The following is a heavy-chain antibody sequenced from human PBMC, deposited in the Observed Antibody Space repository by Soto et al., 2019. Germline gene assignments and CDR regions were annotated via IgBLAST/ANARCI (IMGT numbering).Heavy chain of an antibody. CDR3: ARDGRTSGYYLDY. D-gene: IGHD3-22*01. Sequence: QVQLQESGPGLVKPSETLSLTCTVSGGSISSGGFYWSWIRQYPGKGLEWIGFIYSNGNSYYNPSLKSRVNISLDTSKNKFSLKISSVTVADTAVYYCARDGRTSGYYLDYWGQGTPVTVSP. V-gene: IGHV4-31*03. J-gene: IGHJ4*02. CDR2: IYSNGNS. CDR1: GGSISSGGFY.